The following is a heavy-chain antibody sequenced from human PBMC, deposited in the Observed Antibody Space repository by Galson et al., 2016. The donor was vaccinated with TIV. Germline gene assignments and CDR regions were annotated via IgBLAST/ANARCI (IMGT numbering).Heavy chain of an antibody. CDR2: IYPGDSET. D-gene: IGHD4-17*01. J-gene: IGHJ6*02. CDR3: ARHNGDDAPSGTDPYCFGMDV. Sequence: SGAEVKQPGESLKISCKCSGYTFTNYWIVWVRQMPGKGLEWMGIIYPGDSETTYSPSFQGQVTISADKTISTAYLQWSSLKASDTAMYYGARHNGDDAPSGTDPYCFGMDVWGQGTAVTVSS. CDR1: GYTFTNYW. V-gene: IGHV5-51*01.